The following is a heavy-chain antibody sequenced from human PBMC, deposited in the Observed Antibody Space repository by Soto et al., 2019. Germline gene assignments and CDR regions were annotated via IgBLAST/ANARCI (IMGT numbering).Heavy chain of an antibody. D-gene: IGHD5-18*01. CDR1: GFTFSSYG. Sequence: QVQLVESGGGVVQPGRSLRLSCAASGFTFSSYGMHWVRQAPGKGLEWVAVISYDGSNKYYADSVKGRFTISRDTSKNPLYLQMNSLRAEDTAVYYCAKGATWIQLWFSDAFDIWGQGTMVTVSS. CDR2: ISYDGSNK. J-gene: IGHJ3*02. V-gene: IGHV3-30*18. CDR3: AKGATWIQLWFSDAFDI.